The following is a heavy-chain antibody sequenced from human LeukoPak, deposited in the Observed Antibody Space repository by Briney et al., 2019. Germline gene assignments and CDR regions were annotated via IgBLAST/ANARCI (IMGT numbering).Heavy chain of an antibody. CDR3: ARDLHYYVAMDV. D-gene: IGHD3-10*02. J-gene: IGHJ6*02. CDR2: ISSSGSTI. Sequence: PGGSLRLSCAASGFTFSSYEMNWVRQAPGKGPEWVSYISSSGSTIYYADSVKGRFAISRDNSKSMLFLQLNSLRAEDTALYYCARDLHYYVAMDVWGQGTTVTVSS. CDR1: GFTFSSYE. V-gene: IGHV3-48*03.